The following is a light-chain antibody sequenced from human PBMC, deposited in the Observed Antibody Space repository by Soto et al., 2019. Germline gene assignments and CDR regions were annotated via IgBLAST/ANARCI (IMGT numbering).Light chain of an antibody. CDR3: QQRSNRPPGIT. CDR2: GAS. V-gene: IGKV3-11*01. CDR1: QSVSSN. Sequence: EVVMTQSPATVSVSPGERATLSCRASQSVSSNLAWYRQKPGQAPRLLMYGASTRATSIPSRFSGSGSGTDFTLTISSLEPEDFAVYYCQQRSNRPPGITFGQGTRLEIK. J-gene: IGKJ5*01.